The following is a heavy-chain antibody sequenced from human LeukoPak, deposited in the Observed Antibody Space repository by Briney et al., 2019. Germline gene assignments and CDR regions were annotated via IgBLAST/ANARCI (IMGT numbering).Heavy chain of an antibody. J-gene: IGHJ5*02. D-gene: IGHD3-3*01. CDR3: ARVPYYDLWSGYYYWFDP. V-gene: IGHV4-34*01. Sequence: ASETLSLTCAVYGGSFSGYYWSWIRQPPGKGLEWIGEINHSGSTNYNPSLKSRVTISVDTSKNQFSLKLSSVTAADTAVYYCARVPYYDLWSGYYYWFDPWGQGTLVTVSS. CDR1: GGSFSGYY. CDR2: INHSGST.